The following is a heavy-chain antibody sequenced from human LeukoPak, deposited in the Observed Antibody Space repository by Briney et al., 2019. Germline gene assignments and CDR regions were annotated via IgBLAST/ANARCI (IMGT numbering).Heavy chain of an antibody. J-gene: IGHJ6*02. CDR3: ARSIGYGYGMDV. CDR1: GFTFSTYG. CDR2: IWSDGNNK. Sequence: PGGSLRLSCAAPGFTFSTYGFHWVRQAPGKGLEWVAVIWSDGNNKYYADSVKGRFTISRDNSKNTLYLQMNSLRAEDTAVYYCARSIGYGYGMDVWGQGTTVTVSS. V-gene: IGHV3-33*01. D-gene: IGHD6-13*01.